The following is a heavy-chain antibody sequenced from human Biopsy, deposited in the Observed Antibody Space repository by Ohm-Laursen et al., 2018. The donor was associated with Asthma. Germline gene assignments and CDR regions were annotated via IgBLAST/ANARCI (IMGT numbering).Heavy chain of an antibody. Sequence: SLRLSCTASGFVFRSHAMHWVRQAPGKGLEWVAVVSYDGGVAHYADSMKGRFTISRDNAKSTLYLQMNRLRTDDTAVYFCAKRRGYSDLTDFDHWGQGTLATVSA. J-gene: IGHJ4*02. V-gene: IGHV3-30*18. CDR3: AKRRGYSDLTDFDH. CDR1: GFVFRSHA. CDR2: VSYDGGVA. D-gene: IGHD3-3*01.